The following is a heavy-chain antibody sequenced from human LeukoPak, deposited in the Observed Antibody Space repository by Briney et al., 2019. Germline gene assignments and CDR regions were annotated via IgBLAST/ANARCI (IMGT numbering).Heavy chain of an antibody. J-gene: IGHJ3*02. CDR2: IYYSGST. D-gene: IGHD5-24*01. V-gene: IGHV4-39*01. CDR3: ARLEIATIRAFDI. Sequence: SETLSLTCTVSGGSISSSSYYWGWIRQPPGKGLEWIGSIYYSGSTYYNPSLKSRVTISVDTSKNQFSLKLSSVTAADTAVYYCARLEIATIRAFDIWGQGTMVTVSS. CDR1: GGSISSSSYY.